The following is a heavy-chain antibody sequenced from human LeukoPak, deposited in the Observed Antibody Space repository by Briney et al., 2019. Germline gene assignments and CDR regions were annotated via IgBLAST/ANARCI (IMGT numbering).Heavy chain of an antibody. V-gene: IGHV3-9*01. D-gene: IGHD1-26*01. CDR1: GFTFDDYA. J-gene: IGHJ4*02. Sequence: GGSLRLSCAASGFTFDDYAMHWVRQAPGKGLEWVSGISWNSGSIGYADSVKGRFTISRDNAKNSLYLQMNSLRAEDTAVYYCMGELLLDYWGQGTLVTVSS. CDR3: MGELLLDY. CDR2: ISWNSGSI.